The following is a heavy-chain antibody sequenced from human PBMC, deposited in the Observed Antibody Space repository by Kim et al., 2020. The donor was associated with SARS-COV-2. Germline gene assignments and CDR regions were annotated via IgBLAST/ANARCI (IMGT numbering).Heavy chain of an antibody. V-gene: IGHV4-34*01. Sequence: LKSRVTISVDTSKNQFSLKLSSVTAADTAVYYCASRPSRRGRYYYYYGMDVWGQGTTVTVSS. CDR3: ASRPSRRGRYYYYYGMDV. D-gene: IGHD6-13*01. J-gene: IGHJ6*02.